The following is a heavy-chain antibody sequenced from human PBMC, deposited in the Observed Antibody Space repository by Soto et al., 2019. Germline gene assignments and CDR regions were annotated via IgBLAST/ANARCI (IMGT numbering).Heavy chain of an antibody. CDR2: IIPIFGTA. V-gene: IGHV1-69*13. CDR1: GGTFSRYA. Sequence: ASVTVSCKASGGTFSRYAISWVRQAPGQGLEWMGGIIPIFGTANYAQKFQGRVTITADESTSTAYMELSSLRSEDTAVYYCARDKGCSGGSCSYYYYYYMDVWGKGTTVTVSS. D-gene: IGHD2-15*01. J-gene: IGHJ6*03. CDR3: ARDKGCSGGSCSYYYYYYMDV.